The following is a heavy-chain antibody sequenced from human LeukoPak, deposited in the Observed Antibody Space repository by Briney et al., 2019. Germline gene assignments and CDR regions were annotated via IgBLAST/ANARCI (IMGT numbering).Heavy chain of an antibody. CDR2: ISYDGSNK. D-gene: IGHD6-13*01. Sequence: PGRSLRLSCAASGFTFSSYGMHWVRQAPGKGLEWVAVISYDGSNKYYADSVKGRFTISRDNSKNTLYLQMNSLRAEDTAVYYCAKGAAAGTWWYFDYWGQGTLVTVSS. J-gene: IGHJ4*02. CDR3: AKGAAAGTWWYFDY. CDR1: GFTFSSYG. V-gene: IGHV3-30*18.